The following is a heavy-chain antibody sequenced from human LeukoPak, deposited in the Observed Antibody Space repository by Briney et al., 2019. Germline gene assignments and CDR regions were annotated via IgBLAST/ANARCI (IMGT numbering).Heavy chain of an antibody. CDR1: GGTFSSYA. CDR3: ARDWAVAGIDY. J-gene: IGHJ4*02. CDR2: IIPIFGTA. Sequence: SVKVSCKASGGTFSSYAISWVRQAPGQGLEWMGRIIPIFGTANYAQKFHGRVTITTDESTSTAYMELSSLRSEDTAVYYCARDWAVAGIDYWGQGTLVTVSS. D-gene: IGHD6-19*01. V-gene: IGHV1-69*05.